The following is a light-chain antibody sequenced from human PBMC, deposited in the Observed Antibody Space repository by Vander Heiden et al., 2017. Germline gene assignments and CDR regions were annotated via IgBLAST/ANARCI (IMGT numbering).Light chain of an antibody. CDR2: GAS. CDR1: RSISRN. CDR3: QQYNNWPPAWT. Sequence: EIVMTQSPATLSVSPGERATLSCRASRSISRNLACYQQKPGQAPRLLSYGASARASGVTEFTLTISSRQDVDAAVDYCQQYNNWPPAWTFGQGTEVEV. V-gene: IGKV3-15*01. J-gene: IGKJ1*01.